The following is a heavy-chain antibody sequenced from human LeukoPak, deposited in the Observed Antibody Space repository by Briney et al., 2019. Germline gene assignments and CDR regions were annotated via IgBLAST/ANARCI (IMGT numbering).Heavy chain of an antibody. V-gene: IGHV4-34*01. CDR3: ARASAPLGYDFWSGRKNWFDP. Sequence: PSETLSLTCAVYGGSFSGYYWSWIRQPPGKGLELIGEINHSGSTNYNPSLKSQVTISVDTSKNQFSLKLSSVTAAGTALYYCARASAPLGYDFWSGRKNWFDPWGQGNLVTASS. D-gene: IGHD3-3*01. CDR2: INHSGST. J-gene: IGHJ5*02. CDR1: GGSFSGYY.